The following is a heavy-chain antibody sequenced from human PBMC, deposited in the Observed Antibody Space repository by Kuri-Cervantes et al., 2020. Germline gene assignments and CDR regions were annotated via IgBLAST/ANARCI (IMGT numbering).Heavy chain of an antibody. CDR1: GFTFSNAW. CDR3: AKDRVAAGSYYYYGMDV. Sequence: GGSLRLSCAASGFTFSNAWMSWVRQAPGKGLEWVAVISYDGSNKYYADSVKGRFTISRDNSKNTLYLQMNSLRAEDTAVYYCAKDRVAAGSYYYYGMDVWGQGTTVTVSS. D-gene: IGHD6-13*01. CDR2: ISYDGSNK. J-gene: IGHJ6*02. V-gene: IGHV3-30*18.